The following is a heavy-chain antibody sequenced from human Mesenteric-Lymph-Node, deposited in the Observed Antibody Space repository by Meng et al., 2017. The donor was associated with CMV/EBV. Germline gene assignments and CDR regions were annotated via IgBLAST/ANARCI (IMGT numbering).Heavy chain of an antibody. D-gene: IGHD2-8*02. CDR2: IIPLFGTA. CDR1: SFV. J-gene: IGHJ5*02. V-gene: IGHV1-69*05. CDR3: ARELLGYCTETGCYTEAGFDP. Sequence: SFVISWVRQAPGQGLEWMGGIIPLFGTANYAQKFQGRVTITTDESTSTAYMELNSLRSEDTAVYYCARELLGYCTETGCYTEAGFDPWGQGTLVTVSS.